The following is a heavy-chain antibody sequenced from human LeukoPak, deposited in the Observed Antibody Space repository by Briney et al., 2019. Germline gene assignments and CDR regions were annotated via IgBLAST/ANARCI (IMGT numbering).Heavy chain of an antibody. D-gene: IGHD3-16*02. Sequence: ASVKVSCKASAYTFTDYYMHWVRQAPGQGLEWMGWISAYNGNTNYAQKLQGRVTMTTDTSTSTAYMELRSLRSDDTAVYYCARDPTYDYVWGSYRYFDYWGQGTLVTVSS. V-gene: IGHV1-18*04. CDR2: ISAYNGNT. CDR1: AYTFTDYY. CDR3: ARDPTYDYVWGSYRYFDY. J-gene: IGHJ4*02.